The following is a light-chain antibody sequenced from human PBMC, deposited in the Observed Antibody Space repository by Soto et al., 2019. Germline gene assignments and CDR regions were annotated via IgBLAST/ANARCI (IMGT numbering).Light chain of an antibody. CDR3: QQTRSYPST. CDR2: AAS. CDR1: QGIGDH. V-gene: IGKV1-6*02. J-gene: IGKJ4*01. Sequence: AIQMTQSPSSLSATVGDRVTITCQASQGIGDHLGWYQQKPGQAPKLLLNAASTLQSGVPSRFSGRSSGTDFTLTISSLQAEDFATYYCQQTRSYPSTFGGGTMVDIK.